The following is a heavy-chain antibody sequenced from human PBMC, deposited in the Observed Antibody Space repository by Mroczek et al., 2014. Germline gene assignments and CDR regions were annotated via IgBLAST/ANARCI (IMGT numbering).Heavy chain of an antibody. D-gene: IGHD2-2*01. J-gene: IGHJ6*02. CDR3: ARGRCSSTSCQGRDYYYYGMDV. CDR1: GYTFTSYD. V-gene: IGHV1-8*01. Sequence: SGAEVKKPGASVKVSCKASGYTFTSYDINWVRQATGQGLEWMGWMNPNSGNTGYAQKFQGRVTMTRNTSISTAYMELSSLRSEDTAVYYCARGRCSSTSCQGRDYYYYGMDVWGQGTTVTVSS. CDR2: MNPNSGNT.